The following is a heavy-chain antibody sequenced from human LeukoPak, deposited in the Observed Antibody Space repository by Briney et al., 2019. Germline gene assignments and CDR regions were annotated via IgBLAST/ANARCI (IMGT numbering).Heavy chain of an antibody. D-gene: IGHD2-2*01. Sequence: GGSLRLSCAASGFTFSSYSMNWVRQAPGKGLEWVSSISSSSSYIYYADSVKGRFTISRDNAKNSLYLQMNSLRAEDTAVYYCAGYCSSTSCHRRAYYYYYMDVWGKGTTVTVSS. CDR2: ISSSSSYI. CDR3: AGYCSSTSCHRRAYYYYYMDV. CDR1: GFTFSSYS. V-gene: IGHV3-21*01. J-gene: IGHJ6*03.